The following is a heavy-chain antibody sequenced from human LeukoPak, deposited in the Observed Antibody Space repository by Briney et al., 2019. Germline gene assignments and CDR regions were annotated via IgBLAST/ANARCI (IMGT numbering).Heavy chain of an antibody. J-gene: IGHJ5*02. CDR3: ARDWTGIAARPGFDP. Sequence: ASVKVSCKASGGTFSSYAISWVRQAPGQGLEWMGGIIPIFGTANYAQKSQGRVTITADESTSTAYMELSSLRSEDTAVYYCARDWTGIAARPGFDPWGQGTLVTVSS. CDR2: IIPIFGTA. D-gene: IGHD6-6*01. V-gene: IGHV1-69*13. CDR1: GGTFSSYA.